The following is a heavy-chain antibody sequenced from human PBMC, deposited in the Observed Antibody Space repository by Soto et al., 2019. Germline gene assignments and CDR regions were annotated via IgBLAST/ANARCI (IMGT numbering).Heavy chain of an antibody. CDR2: IYYSGST. D-gene: IGHD3-22*01. CDR1: GGSISSYY. CDR3: ARTYDGSGPNSGGYGFDI. J-gene: IGHJ3*02. V-gene: IGHV4-59*01. Sequence: SETLSLTCTVSGGSISSYYWSWIRQPPGKGLEWIGYIYYSGSTNYNPSLKSRVTISVDTSKNQFSLKLSSVTAADTAVYYCARTYDGSGPNSGGYGFDIWGQGTMVTVSS.